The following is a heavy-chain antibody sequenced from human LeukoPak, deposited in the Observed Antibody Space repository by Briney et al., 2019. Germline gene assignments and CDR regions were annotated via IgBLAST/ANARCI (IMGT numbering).Heavy chain of an antibody. CDR1: GFTFSSYT. CDR3: ARAPYNYYGMDV. J-gene: IGHJ6*02. V-gene: IGHV3-66*01. Sequence: GGSLRLPWAASGFTFSSYTMTWFPQAPGKGLGCLSVIYNDGRPYYADSVKGRFTISKDHSKNTQYLQMNSLRAEDTAVYYCARAPYNYYGMDVWGQGTTVTVSS. CDR2: IYNDGRP.